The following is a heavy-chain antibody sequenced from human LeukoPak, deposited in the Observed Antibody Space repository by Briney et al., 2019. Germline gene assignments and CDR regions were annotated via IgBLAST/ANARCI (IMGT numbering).Heavy chain of an antibody. D-gene: IGHD3-10*01. V-gene: IGHV4-4*07. CDR1: GPSISIYY. CDR3: ARLERPRFHDY. CDR2: IYPSGTT. J-gene: IGHJ4*02. Sequence: SETLSLTCTVSGPSISIYYWSWIRQPAGGGLEWIGRIYPSGTTNYNPSLKSRVTMSVDTSKNQFSLKLTSVTAADAAVYYCARLERPRFHDYWGQGTLVTVSS.